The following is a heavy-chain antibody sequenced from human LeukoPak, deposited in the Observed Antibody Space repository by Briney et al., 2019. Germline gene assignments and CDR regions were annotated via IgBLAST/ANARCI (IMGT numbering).Heavy chain of an antibody. V-gene: IGHV4-34*01. CDR1: GGSFSGYY. D-gene: IGHD3-16*01. Sequence: SETLSLTCAVYGGSFSGYYWSWIRQPPGKGLEWIGEINHSGSTIHSPSLKSRITISVDTSRNQFSLKLSSVTAADTAVYYCARGRLTPQIYYMDVWDKGTTVTVSS. J-gene: IGHJ6*03. CDR3: ARGRLTPQIYYMDV. CDR2: INHSGST.